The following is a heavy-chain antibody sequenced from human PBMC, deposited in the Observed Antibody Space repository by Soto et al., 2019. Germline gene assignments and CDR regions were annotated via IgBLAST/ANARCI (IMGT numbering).Heavy chain of an antibody. V-gene: IGHV4-59*01. D-gene: IGHD2-2*01. J-gene: IGHJ4*02. Sequence: SETLSLTCAVSGDSISSYYCMWIRQPPGKGLESIGYLYYGRSANYNPSLKSRVTLSVDTSTNQCSLTLSSMTAADTAVEDGALRSMAVVPEDWGKGSLVTVAS. CDR3: ALRSMAVVPED. CDR2: LYYGRSA. CDR1: GDSISSYY.